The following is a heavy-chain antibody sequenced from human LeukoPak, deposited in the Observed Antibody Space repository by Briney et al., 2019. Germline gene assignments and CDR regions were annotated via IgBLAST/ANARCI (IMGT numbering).Heavy chain of an antibody. J-gene: IGHJ5*02. CDR2: IRDTGET. CDR3: ARDRAATQDRVEFDP. D-gene: IGHD2-15*01. CDR1: GFSVSNYY. V-gene: IGHV3-66*03. Sequence: PGGSLRLSCAISGFSVSNYYMSWVRQAPGKGLEWVSLIRDTGETFFADSVRGRFTLSRDNSKNTMYLQMNRLRVEDTAVYFCARDRAATQDRVEFDPWGQGTLVTVSS.